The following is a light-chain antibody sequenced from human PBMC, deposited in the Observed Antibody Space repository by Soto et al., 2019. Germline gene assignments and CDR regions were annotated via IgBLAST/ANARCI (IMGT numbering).Light chain of an antibody. J-gene: IGLJ1*01. Sequence: QSALTQPASVSGSPGQSITISCTGTSSDVGGYNYVSWYQQHPGKAPKLMIYEVSNRPSGVSNRFSGSKSGNTASLTISGLQAEDEADYYCCSYAGSYTFVFGIGTKV. CDR2: EVS. CDR3: CSYAGSYTFV. CDR1: SSDVGGYNY. V-gene: IGLV2-14*01.